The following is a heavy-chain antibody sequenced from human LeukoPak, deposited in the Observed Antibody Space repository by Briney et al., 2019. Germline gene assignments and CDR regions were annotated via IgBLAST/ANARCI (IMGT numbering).Heavy chain of an antibody. V-gene: IGHV3-23*01. CDR1: GFTFSSYA. J-gene: IGHJ4*02. CDR3: ARDGSGYGRLDY. D-gene: IGHD4-17*01. CDR2: ISGSGGST. Sequence: GGSLRLSCATSGFTFSSYAMSWVRQAPGKGLEWVSVISGSGGSTYYADSVKGRFTISRDNSKNTLYLQMNGLRAEDTAVYYCARDGSGYGRLDYWGQGTLVTVSS.